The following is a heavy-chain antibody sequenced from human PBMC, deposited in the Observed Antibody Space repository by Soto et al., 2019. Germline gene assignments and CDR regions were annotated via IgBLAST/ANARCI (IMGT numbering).Heavy chain of an antibody. CDR3: ARDHCSSTSCYVPWFDP. V-gene: IGHV4-31*03. J-gene: IGHJ5*02. CDR1: GGSISSGGYY. CDR2: IYYSGST. Sequence: SETLSLTCTVSGGSISSGGYYWSWIRQHPGKGLEWIGYIYYSGSTYYNPSLKSRVTISVDTSKNQFSLKLSSVTAADTAVYYCARDHCSSTSCYVPWFDPWGQGTLVTVSS. D-gene: IGHD2-2*01.